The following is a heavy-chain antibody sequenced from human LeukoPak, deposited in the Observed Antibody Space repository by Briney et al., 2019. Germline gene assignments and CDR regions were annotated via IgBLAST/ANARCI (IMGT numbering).Heavy chain of an antibody. CDR2: IYSGGGGGST. J-gene: IGHJ6*04. V-gene: IGHV3-53*01. CDR3: ARDRITMVRGVIIKLYGMDV. D-gene: IGHD3-10*01. Sequence: GGSLRLSCAASGFTFSSYSMNWVRQAPGKGLEWVSVIYSGGGGGSTYYADSVKGRFTISRDNSKNTLYLQMSSLRAEDTAVYYCARDRITMVRGVIIKLYGMDVWGKGTTVTVSS. CDR1: GFTFSSYS.